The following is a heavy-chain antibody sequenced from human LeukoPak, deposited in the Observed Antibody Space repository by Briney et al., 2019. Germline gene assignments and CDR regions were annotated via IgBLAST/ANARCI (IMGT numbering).Heavy chain of an antibody. J-gene: IGHJ4*02. CDR3: ARKSGSYYFFDY. CDR2: IDSDGSRT. D-gene: IGHD1-26*01. CDR1: RFTFSNYW. V-gene: IGHV3-74*01. Sequence: TGGSLRLSCAASRFTFSNYWVHWVRQAPGKGLVWVSRIDSDGSRTSYADSVKGRFTISRDNAKNTLYLQMNSLRAEDTAVYYCARKSGSYYFFDYWGQGTLVTVSS.